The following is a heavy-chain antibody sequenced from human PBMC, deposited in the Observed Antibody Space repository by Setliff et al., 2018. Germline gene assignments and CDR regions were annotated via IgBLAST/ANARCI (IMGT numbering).Heavy chain of an antibody. CDR2: IYYSGST. D-gene: IGHD6-19*01. J-gene: IGHJ5*02. Sequence: KLSETLSLTCPFSGGSISSSSYYWGWIRQPPGKGLEWIGSIYYSGSTYYNPSLKSRGTISVDTSKNQFSLKLSSVTAADTAVYYCARRPSGGWLLNWFDPWGKGTLVTVSS. V-gene: IGHV4-39*01. CDR3: ARRPSGGWLLNWFDP. CDR1: GGSISSSSYY.